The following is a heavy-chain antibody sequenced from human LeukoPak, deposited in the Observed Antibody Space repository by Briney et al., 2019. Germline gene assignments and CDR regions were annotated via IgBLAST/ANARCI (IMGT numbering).Heavy chain of an antibody. J-gene: IGHJ3*02. CDR2: ITSGGGTTI. Sequence: PGGSLRLSCAASGFTFSTYEMNWVRQAPGKGLEWVSYITSGGGTTIYYADSVKGRFTISRDNAKNSLYLQMNSLRAEDTAVYYCARVPPFCSGGSCHGGDAFDIWGQGTMVTVSS. V-gene: IGHV3-48*03. CDR1: GFTFSTYE. CDR3: ARVPPFCSGGSCHGGDAFDI. D-gene: IGHD2-15*01.